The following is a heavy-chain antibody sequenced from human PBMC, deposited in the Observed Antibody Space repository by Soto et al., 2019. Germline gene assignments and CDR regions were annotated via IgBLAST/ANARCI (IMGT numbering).Heavy chain of an antibody. V-gene: IGHV4-59*08. J-gene: IGHJ6*03. CDR2: IYYSGST. CDR3: ASYCSSTSCDTDYYYYMDV. CDR1: GGSISSYY. D-gene: IGHD2-2*02. Sequence: SETLSLTCTVSGGSISSYYWSWIRQPPGKGLEWIGYIYYSGSTNYNPSLKSRVTISVDTSKNQFSLKLSSVTAADTAVYYCASYCSSTSCDTDYYYYMDVWGKGTTVTVSS.